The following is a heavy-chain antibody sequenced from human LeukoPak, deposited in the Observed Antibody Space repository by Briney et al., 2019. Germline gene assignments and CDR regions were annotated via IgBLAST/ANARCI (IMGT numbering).Heavy chain of an antibody. CDR1: GDSINSNSYH. D-gene: IGHD3-16*01. CDR2: VYSTGNA. V-gene: IGHV4-39*01. Sequence: PSETLSLTCTVSGDSINSNSYHWVWLRPPPGKGLVWIGTVYSTGNAYYNPSLKSRVTISVDTSNNQFSLKLTSVTAADTAVYYCARPHLTWRVEYFDPWGQGTLVTVSS. J-gene: IGHJ5*02. CDR3: ARPHLTWRVEYFDP.